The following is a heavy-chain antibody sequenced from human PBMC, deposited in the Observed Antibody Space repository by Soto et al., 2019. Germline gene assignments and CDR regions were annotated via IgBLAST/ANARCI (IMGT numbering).Heavy chain of an antibody. V-gene: IGHV4-59*01. CDR2: IYYSGST. D-gene: IGHD3-3*01. CDR3: VRDSPDYDFWSGYYPPDYYGMDV. CDR1: GGSISSYY. J-gene: IGHJ6*02. Sequence: ASETLSLTCTVSGGSISSYYWSWIRQPPGKGLEWIGYIYYSGSTNYNPSLKSRVTISVDTSKNQFSLKLSSVTAADTAVYYCVRDSPDYDFWSGYYPPDYYGMDVWGQGTTVTVSS.